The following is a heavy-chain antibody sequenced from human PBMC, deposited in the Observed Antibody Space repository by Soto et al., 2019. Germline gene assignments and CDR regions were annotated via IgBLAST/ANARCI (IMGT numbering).Heavy chain of an antibody. V-gene: IGHV1-18*04. CDR1: GYTFTSYG. CDR2: ISAYNGNT. Sequence: ASVKVSCKASGYTFTSYGISWVRQAPGQGREWMGWISAYNGNTNYAQKLEGRVTMTTDTSTSTAYMELRSLRSDDTAVYYCARDRDYYYYYGMDVWGQGTTVTVSS. J-gene: IGHJ6*02. D-gene: IGHD3-10*01. CDR3: ARDRDYYYYYGMDV.